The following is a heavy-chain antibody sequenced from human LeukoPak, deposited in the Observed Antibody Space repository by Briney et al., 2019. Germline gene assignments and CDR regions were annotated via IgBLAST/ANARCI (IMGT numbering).Heavy chain of an antibody. D-gene: IGHD3-3*01. CDR2: SYYSGST. CDR1: GGSISSYY. V-gene: IGHV4-59*01. J-gene: IGHJ4*02. Sequence: SETLSLTCTVSGGSISSYYWSWFRQPPGKGLQGIGDSYYSGSTNYNPPLTSRLTILVDTSKNQYFLKLRSLTAAATAAYYFAGGPRCWRGYPYYIDYWGQGTLVTVSS. CDR3: AGGPRCWRGYPYYIDY.